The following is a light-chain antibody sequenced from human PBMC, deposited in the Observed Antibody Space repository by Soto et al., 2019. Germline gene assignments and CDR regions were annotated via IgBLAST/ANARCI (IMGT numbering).Light chain of an antibody. V-gene: IGKV1-5*01. Sequence: DIQMTQSPSTLSASVGDRVTITCRASQSISSWLAWYQQKPGKAPKLLIYDASSLESGVPSRFSGSGSGTEFTLTISSLQPDDFAAYYCQQYNSSSTGCTFGPGTKVDIK. CDR1: QSISSW. CDR2: DAS. J-gene: IGKJ3*01. CDR3: QQYNSSSTGCT.